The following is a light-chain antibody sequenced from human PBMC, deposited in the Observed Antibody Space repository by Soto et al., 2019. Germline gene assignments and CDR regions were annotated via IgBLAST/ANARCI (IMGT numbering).Light chain of an antibody. J-gene: IGLJ2*01. CDR3: HSYDGSLSVVV. CDR1: SSDIGAGYD. V-gene: IGLV1-40*01. CDR2: DNN. Sequence: QSVLTQTPSVSGAPGQRVTISCTGSSSDIGAGYDVNWYQQLPGTAPKLLIYDNNNRPSGVPDRFSGSKSGTSACLAITGLQAEDEADYYCHSYDGSLSVVVFGGGTKLTVL.